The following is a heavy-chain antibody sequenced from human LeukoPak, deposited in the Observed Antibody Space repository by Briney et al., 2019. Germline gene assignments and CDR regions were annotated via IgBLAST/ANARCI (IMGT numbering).Heavy chain of an antibody. CDR3: ARVGQGSGWYFDY. V-gene: IGHV4-4*07. CDR2: IYIRGST. J-gene: IGHJ4*02. D-gene: IGHD6-19*01. CDR1: GGSISGYY. Sequence: SETLSHTCTVSGGSISGYYWSWIRQPAGKGLEWIRRIYIRGSTNYNPSLKSRLTMSVDTSKNQFSLKLSSVTAADTAVYYCARVGQGSGWYFDYWGQGTLVTVSS.